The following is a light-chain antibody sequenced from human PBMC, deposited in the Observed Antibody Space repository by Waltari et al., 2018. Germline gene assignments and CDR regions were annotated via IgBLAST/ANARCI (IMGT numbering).Light chain of an antibody. Sequence: DIQMTQSPSTLSASVGDRVTITCLASQSISHWLAWYQQKPGKAPKVLIYKASTLESGVPSRFSGSGSGTEFTLTISSLQPDDFATYYCQQYRNLWTFGQGTKVEIK. CDR1: QSISHW. J-gene: IGKJ1*01. CDR2: KAS. V-gene: IGKV1-5*03. CDR3: QQYRNLWT.